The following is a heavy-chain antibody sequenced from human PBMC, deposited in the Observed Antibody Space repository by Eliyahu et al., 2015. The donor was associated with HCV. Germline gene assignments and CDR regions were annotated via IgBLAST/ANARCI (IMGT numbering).Heavy chain of an antibody. D-gene: IGHD3-22*01. J-gene: IGHJ2*01. V-gene: IGHV4-31*11. CDR1: GASISSTIXSGGYY. CDR2: ISFSGST. Sequence: QVQLQESGPGLVKPSQTLSLTCAVSGASISSTIXSGGYYWTWIRQHPGKGLEWIGYISFSGSTHYNPSLKSRVTISVDTSKNQFSLTLRSVTAADTAVYYCARDVEYYYDTSGYYSGWYFDRWGRGTLVTVSS. CDR3: ARDVEYYYDTSGYYSGWYFDR.